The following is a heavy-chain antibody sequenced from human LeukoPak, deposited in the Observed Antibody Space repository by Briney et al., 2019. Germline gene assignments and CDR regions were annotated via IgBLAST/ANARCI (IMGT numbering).Heavy chain of an antibody. Sequence: ASVKVSCKASGYTFTSYDINWVRQATGQGLGWMGWMNPNSGNTGYAQKFQGRVTMTRNTSISTAYMELSSLRSEDTAVYYCARQGDPNYYYYGMDVWGQGTTVTVSS. CDR2: MNPNSGNT. J-gene: IGHJ6*02. D-gene: IGHD2-21*02. CDR3: ARQGDPNYYYYGMDV. CDR1: GYTFTSYD. V-gene: IGHV1-8*01.